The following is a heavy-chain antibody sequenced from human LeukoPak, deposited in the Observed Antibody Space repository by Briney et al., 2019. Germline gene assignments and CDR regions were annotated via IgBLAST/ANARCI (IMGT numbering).Heavy chain of an antibody. D-gene: IGHD2-2*01. CDR2: ISSNGGST. Sequence: PGGSLRLSCAASGFTFSSYAMHWVRQAPGKGLEYVSAISSNGGSTYYANSVKGRFTISRDNSKNTLYLQMGSLRAEDMAVYYCARGGIVVVGSRAGWDYWGQGTLVTVSS. CDR3: ARGGIVVVGSRAGWDY. J-gene: IGHJ4*02. CDR1: GFTFSSYA. V-gene: IGHV3-64*01.